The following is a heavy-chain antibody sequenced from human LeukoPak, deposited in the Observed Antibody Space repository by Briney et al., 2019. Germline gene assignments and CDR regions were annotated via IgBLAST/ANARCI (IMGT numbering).Heavy chain of an antibody. V-gene: IGHV3-53*05. J-gene: IGHJ4*02. CDR2: IYGGGNT. D-gene: IGHD6-19*01. CDR3: ARDQAGLAVAGIGGAFDY. CDR1: GFTVSSNY. Sequence: GGSLRLSCGASGFTVSSNYMGWVRQAPGKGLECVSVIYGGGNTYYPDSVKGRFTISRDTSQNTVYLQMSSLRAEDTAVYYCARDQAGLAVAGIGGAFDYWGQGTLVTVSS.